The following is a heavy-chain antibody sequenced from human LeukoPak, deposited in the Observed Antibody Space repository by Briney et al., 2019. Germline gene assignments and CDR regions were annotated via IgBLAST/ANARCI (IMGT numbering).Heavy chain of an antibody. CDR2: INPSGGST. CDR1: GYTFTSYY. D-gene: IGHD3-22*01. V-gene: IGHV1-46*01. Sequence: ASVKVSCKASGYTFTSYYMHWVRQAPGQGLEWMGIINPSGGSTSYAQKLQGRVTMTRDTSTSTVYMELSSLRSEDTAVYYCARDLDPKDYDSSGYSTWGQGTLVTVSS. J-gene: IGHJ5*02. CDR3: ARDLDPKDYDSSGYST.